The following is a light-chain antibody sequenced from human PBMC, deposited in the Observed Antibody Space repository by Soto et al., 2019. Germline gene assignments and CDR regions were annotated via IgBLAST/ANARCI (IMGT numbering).Light chain of an antibody. J-gene: IGKJ1*01. CDR3: QQYGSSPQT. Sequence: DIVLTQSPGTLSLSPGERATLSCRASQSVSSSYLAWYQQKPGQAPRLLIYDASIRATGIPDRFSGSGSGTDFTLTISRLEPEDFAVYYCQQYGSSPQTFGQGTKVEIK. CDR2: DAS. V-gene: IGKV3-20*01. CDR1: QSVSSSY.